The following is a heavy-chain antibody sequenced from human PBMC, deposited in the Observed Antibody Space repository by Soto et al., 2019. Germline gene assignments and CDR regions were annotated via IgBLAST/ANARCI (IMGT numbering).Heavy chain of an antibody. CDR3: ARDRPSYCDFWSGYLRGLVDYYYGMDV. J-gene: IGHJ6*02. CDR1: GFTFSSYA. Sequence: GGSLRLSGAASGFTFSSYAMHWVRQAPGKGLEWVAVISYDGGNKYYADSVKGRFTISRDNSKNTLYLQMNSLRAEDTAVYYSARDRPSYCDFWSGYLRGLVDYYYGMDVWGQGTTVTVSS. V-gene: IGHV3-30-3*01. D-gene: IGHD3-3*01. CDR2: ISYDGGNK.